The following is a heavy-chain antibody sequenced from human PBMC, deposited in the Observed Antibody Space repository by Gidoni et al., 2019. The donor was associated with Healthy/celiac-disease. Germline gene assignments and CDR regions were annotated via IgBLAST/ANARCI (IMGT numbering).Heavy chain of an antibody. V-gene: IGHV4-34*01. CDR1: GGSFIVYY. CDR2: INHSGST. D-gene: IGHD5-12*01. J-gene: IGHJ4*02. Sequence: QVQLQQWGAGLLKPSETLSLTCAVYGGSFIVYYWSWIRQPPGKGLEWIGEINHSGSTNYNPSLKSRVTISVDTSKNQFSLKLSSVTAADTAVYYCARGPSVITQWLREGTDYWGQGTLVTVSS. CDR3: ARGPSVITQWLREGTDY.